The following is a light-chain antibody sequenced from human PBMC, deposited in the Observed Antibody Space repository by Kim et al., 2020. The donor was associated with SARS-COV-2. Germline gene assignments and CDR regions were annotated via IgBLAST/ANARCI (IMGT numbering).Light chain of an antibody. CDR2: SNN. CDR3: SAWDDSLNGWV. Sequence: ELTQPPSTSGTPGQRVTISCSGSSSNIGSNTVNWYRQLPGAAPKLLIYSNNQRPSGVPDRFSGSKSGTSASLAISGLQSEDEAGYYCSAWDDSLNGWVFGGGTQLTVL. J-gene: IGLJ3*02. V-gene: IGLV1-44*01. CDR1: SSNIGSNT.